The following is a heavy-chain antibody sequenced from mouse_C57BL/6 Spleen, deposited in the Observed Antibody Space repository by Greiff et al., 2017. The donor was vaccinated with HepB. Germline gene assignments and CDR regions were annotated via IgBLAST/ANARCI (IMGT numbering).Heavy chain of an antibody. CDR1: GYTFTSYW. V-gene: IGHV1-50*01. Sequence: VKLSCKASGYTFTSYWMQWVKQRPGQGLEWIGEIDPSDSYTNYNQKFKGKATLTVDTSSSTAYMQLSSLTSEDSAVYYCATLNYYGSSPYFDYWGQGTTLTVSS. CDR2: IDPSDSYT. D-gene: IGHD1-1*01. J-gene: IGHJ2*01. CDR3: ATLNYYGSSPYFDY.